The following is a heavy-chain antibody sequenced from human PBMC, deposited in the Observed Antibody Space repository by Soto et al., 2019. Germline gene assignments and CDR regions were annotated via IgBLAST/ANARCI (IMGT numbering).Heavy chain of an antibody. V-gene: IGHV2-5*01. CDR3: ARSGCELLYGSNVFDV. CDR1: GFSLTTSGVS. J-gene: IGHJ3*01. CDR2: IYWHDDK. D-gene: IGHD2-2*02. Sequence: QITLKESGPTLVKPTQPLTLTCSLSGFSLTTSGVSVGWIRQCPGKALQWLALIYWHDDKRYSPSLRSRLTITKETSKNQVVLTMTNMDSVNTARYCCARSGCELLYGSNVFDVSGQGTMLTVSS.